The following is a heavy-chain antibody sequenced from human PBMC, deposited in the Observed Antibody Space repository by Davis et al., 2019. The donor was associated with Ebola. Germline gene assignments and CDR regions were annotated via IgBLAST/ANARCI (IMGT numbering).Heavy chain of an antibody. CDR2: ISYDGSNK. D-gene: IGHD2-21*01. Sequence: PGGSLRLSCAASGFTFSSYAMHWVRQAPGKGLEWVAVISYDGSNKYYADSVKGRFTISRDNSKNTLYLQMNSLRAEDTAVYYCARTYCGGDCPHPEYYYYYYMDVWGKGTTVTVSS. J-gene: IGHJ6*03. CDR3: ARTYCGGDCPHPEYYYYYYMDV. V-gene: IGHV3-30-3*01. CDR1: GFTFSSYA.